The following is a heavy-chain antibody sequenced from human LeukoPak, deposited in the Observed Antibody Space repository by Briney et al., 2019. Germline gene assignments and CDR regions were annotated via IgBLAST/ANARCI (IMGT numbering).Heavy chain of an antibody. CDR1: GGSISSYY. D-gene: IGHD3-10*01. J-gene: IGHJ4*02. Sequence: PSETLSLTCTVSGGSISSYYWSWIRQPPGKGLEWIGYIYYSGSTYYNPSLKSRVTISVDTSKNQFSLKLSSVTAADTAVYYCARGQRGYYGSGSRYFDYWGQGTLVTVSS. V-gene: IGHV4-59*12. CDR2: IYYSGST. CDR3: ARGQRGYYGSGSRYFDY.